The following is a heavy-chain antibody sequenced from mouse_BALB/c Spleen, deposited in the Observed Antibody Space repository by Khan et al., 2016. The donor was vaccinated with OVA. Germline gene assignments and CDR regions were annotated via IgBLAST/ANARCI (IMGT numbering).Heavy chain of an antibody. CDR3: TKLAYYYDGEGFAY. CDR2: VSPGGGYT. V-gene: IGHV5-6*01. CDR1: GFTFSTYG. D-gene: IGHD1-1*01. Sequence: EVELVESGGDLVKPGGSLKLSCAASGFTFSTYGMSWVRQTPDKRLEWVATVSPGGGYTYYPDSVKGRFTISRDKAKNTLYQQMSGLKSEDTAMFYCTKLAYYYDGEGFAYWGQGTLVTVSA. J-gene: IGHJ3*01.